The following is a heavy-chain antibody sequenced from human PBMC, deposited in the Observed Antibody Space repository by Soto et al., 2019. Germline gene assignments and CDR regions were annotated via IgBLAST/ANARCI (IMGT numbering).Heavy chain of an antibody. J-gene: IGHJ4*02. CDR2: ISYDGSNK. D-gene: IGHD2-8*01. V-gene: IGHV3-30*18. CDR1: GFTFSSYG. Sequence: ESGGGVVQPGRSLRLSCAASGFTFSSYGMHWVRQAPGKGLEWVAVISYDGSNKYYADSVKGRFTISRDNSKNTLYLQMNSLRAEDTAVYYCAKDKAGYCTNGVCSDLDYWGQGTLVTVSS. CDR3: AKDKAGYCTNGVCSDLDY.